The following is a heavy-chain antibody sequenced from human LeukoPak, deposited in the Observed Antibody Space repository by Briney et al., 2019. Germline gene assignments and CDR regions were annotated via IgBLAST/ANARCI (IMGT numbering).Heavy chain of an antibody. D-gene: IGHD3-3*02. CDR1: GFTFSNYA. V-gene: IGHV3-66*01. CDR2: VYSGGST. Sequence: PGGSLRLSCAASGFTFSNYAMNWARQAPGKGLEWVSVVYSGGSTNYADSVRGRFTISRDNSKNTLYLQMNSLRAEDTAVYYCARGHIRYYFDYWGQGTLVTVSS. CDR3: ARGHIRYYFDY. J-gene: IGHJ4*02.